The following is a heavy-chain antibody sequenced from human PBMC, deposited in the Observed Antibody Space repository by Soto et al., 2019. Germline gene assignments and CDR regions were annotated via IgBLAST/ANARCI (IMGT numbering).Heavy chain of an antibody. CDR3: AVIMREAATTNFDY. V-gene: IGHV3-23*01. CDR1: GFTSSSYA. Sequence: GSLRLSCAASGFTSSSYAISWVRQAPGKGLEWVSAISGSGISTYYADSVEGRFTISRDNSKNTLYLQMDSLRAEDTAVYYCAVIMREAATTNFDYWGQGTLVTVSS. J-gene: IGHJ4*02. D-gene: IGHD6-25*01. CDR2: ISGSGIST.